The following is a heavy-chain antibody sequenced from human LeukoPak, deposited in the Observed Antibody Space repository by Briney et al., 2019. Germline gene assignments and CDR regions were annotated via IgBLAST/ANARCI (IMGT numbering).Heavy chain of an antibody. CDR2: VHPNTGNT. CDR1: GYPFTTYE. J-gene: IGHJ5*02. D-gene: IGHD1-14*01. CDR3: ARGPRNDP. Sequence: ASVKVFCKTSGYPFTTYEINWLRQAAGQGLEWMGWVHPNTGNTAYAQRFQGRVTMTRDTSISTAYMELSSLTSNDTAVYFCARGPRNDPWGQGTLVTVSS. V-gene: IGHV1-8*01.